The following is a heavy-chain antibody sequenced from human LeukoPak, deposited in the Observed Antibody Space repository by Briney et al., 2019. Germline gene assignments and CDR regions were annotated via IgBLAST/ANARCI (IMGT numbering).Heavy chain of an antibody. J-gene: IGHJ3*02. CDR3: ARGNDFWSGYLRSAFDI. Sequence: XVKVSCKASGGTFSSYAISWVRQAPGQGLEWMGGIIPIFGTANYAQKFQGRVTITTDESTSTAYMELSSLRSEDTAVYYCARGNDFWSGYLRSAFDIWGQGTMVTVSS. CDR2: IIPIFGTA. V-gene: IGHV1-69*05. D-gene: IGHD3-3*01. CDR1: GGTFSSYA.